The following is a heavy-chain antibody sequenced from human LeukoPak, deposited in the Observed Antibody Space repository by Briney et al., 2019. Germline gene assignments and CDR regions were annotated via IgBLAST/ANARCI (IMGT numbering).Heavy chain of an antibody. J-gene: IGHJ4*02. CDR2: IKEDGSEK. V-gene: IGHV3-7*03. CDR3: ARGPGKASFDY. CDR1: GFSFSSYW. Sequence: GGSLRLSCAASGFSFSSYWMTWVRQAPGKGLEWVANIKEDGSEKYYVDSVKGRFTISRDKSNNTLYLQMNSLRAEDTAVYYCARGPGKASFDYWGQGTLVTVSS. D-gene: IGHD3-10*01.